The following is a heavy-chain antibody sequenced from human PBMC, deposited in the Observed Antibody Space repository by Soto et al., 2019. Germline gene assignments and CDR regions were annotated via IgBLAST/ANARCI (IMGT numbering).Heavy chain of an antibody. Sequence: EVQLVESGGGLVQPGGSLRLSCAASGFTFSTYWMSWARQAPGKGLEWVSNINQDASEKNYVDSVKGRFTISRDNAKNSLYLQMNSLRAEDTAVYYCARDDLDYWGQGTLVTVSS. J-gene: IGHJ4*02. V-gene: IGHV3-7*01. CDR2: INQDASEK. CDR1: GFTFSTYW. CDR3: ARDDLDY.